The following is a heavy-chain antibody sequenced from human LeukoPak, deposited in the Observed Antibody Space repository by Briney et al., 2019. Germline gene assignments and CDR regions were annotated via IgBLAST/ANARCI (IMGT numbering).Heavy chain of an antibody. V-gene: IGHV3-11*01. Sequence: GGSLRLSCAASGFTFSDYNMRWIRQAPGKGLEWVSSISRSGSTKYYADSVRGRFTISRDNAKNSLFLQMNSLRAEDTAVYYCARRLTSGAFDIWGQGTMVTVSS. CDR3: ARRLTSGAFDI. CDR1: GFTFSDYN. CDR2: ISRSGSTK. D-gene: IGHD4/OR15-4a*01. J-gene: IGHJ3*02.